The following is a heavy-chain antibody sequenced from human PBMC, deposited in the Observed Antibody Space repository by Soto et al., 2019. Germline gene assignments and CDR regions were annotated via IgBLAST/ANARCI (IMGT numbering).Heavy chain of an antibody. V-gene: IGHV1-46*01. D-gene: IGHD1-26*01. J-gene: IGHJ6*01. CDR2: INPSGGST. CDR1: GYAITIYY. Sequence: GASVKVSWKAAGYAITIYYMHWVRQAPGQGLEWMGIINPSGGSTSYAQKFQGRVTMTRDTSTSTVYMELSSLRSEDTAVYYCARDLTFNIVGAPSYYYYGMGVCSQATTVTV. CDR3: ARDLTFNIVGAPSYYYYGMGV.